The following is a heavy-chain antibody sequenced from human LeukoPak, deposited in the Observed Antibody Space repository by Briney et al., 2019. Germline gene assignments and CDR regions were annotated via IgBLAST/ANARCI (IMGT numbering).Heavy chain of an antibody. J-gene: IGHJ6*02. CDR2: INSDGSST. V-gene: IGHV3-74*01. CDR1: GFTFSSYW. D-gene: IGHD2-8*01. Sequence: PGGSLRLSCAASGFTFSSYWMHWVRQAPGKGLAWVSRINSDGSSTSYADSVKGRFTISRDNAKNTLYLQMNSLRAEDTAVYYCARDHGDYYYGMDVWGQGTTVTVSS. CDR3: ARDHGDYYYGMDV.